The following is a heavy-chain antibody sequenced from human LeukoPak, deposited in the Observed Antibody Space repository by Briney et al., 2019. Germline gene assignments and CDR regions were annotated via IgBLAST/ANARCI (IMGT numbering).Heavy chain of an antibody. CDR2: NFFHDGTT. CDR3: ARDSGNYHYDMDV. Sequence: ASVTVSCKTSGYSFNSHHVHWVRQAPGQGLEWMGINFFHDGTTSNTRKFPGRLTMTRDTSTSTVYMELSSLRSEDTAVYYCARDSGNYHYDMDVWGQGTTVIVSS. D-gene: IGHD3-10*01. V-gene: IGHV1-46*02. CDR1: GYSFNSHH. J-gene: IGHJ6*02.